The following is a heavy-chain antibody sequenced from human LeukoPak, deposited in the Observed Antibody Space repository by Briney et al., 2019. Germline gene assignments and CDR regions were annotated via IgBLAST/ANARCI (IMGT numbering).Heavy chain of an antibody. Sequence: ASVKVSCKASGYTFTSYYMHWVRQAPGQGHEWMGIINPSGGSTSYAQKFQGRVTMTRDTSTGTVYMELSSLRSEDTAVYYCARTIAAAGSLVWFDPWGQGTLVTVSS. D-gene: IGHD6-13*01. CDR3: ARTIAAAGSLVWFDP. CDR2: INPSGGST. V-gene: IGHV1-46*01. CDR1: GYTFTSYY. J-gene: IGHJ5*02.